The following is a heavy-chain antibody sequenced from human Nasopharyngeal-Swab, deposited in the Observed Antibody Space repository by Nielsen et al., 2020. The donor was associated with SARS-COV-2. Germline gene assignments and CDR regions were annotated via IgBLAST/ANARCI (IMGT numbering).Heavy chain of an antibody. CDR3: ARIDYNYYYYGMDV. V-gene: IGHV2-70*11. CDR1: GFSLSTSGMC. Sequence: SGPTLVQPTQTLTLTCTFSGFSLSTSGMCVSWIRQPPGKALEWLARIDWDDDKYYSTSLKTRLTISKDTSKNQVVLTMTNMDPVDTATYYCARIDYNYYYYGMDVWGQGTTVTVSS. J-gene: IGHJ6*02. D-gene: IGHD4-11*01. CDR2: IDWDDDK.